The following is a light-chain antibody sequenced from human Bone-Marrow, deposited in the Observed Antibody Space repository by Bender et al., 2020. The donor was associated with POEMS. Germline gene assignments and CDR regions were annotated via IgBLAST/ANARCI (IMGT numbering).Light chain of an antibody. J-gene: IGLJ3*02. CDR2: DVS. CDR3: NSYTAISSWV. CDR1: SSDVGGYNY. Sequence: QSALTQPASVSGSPGQSITISCTGTSSDVGGYNYVSWYQQHPGRAPKLLIYDVSDRPSGISNRFSGSKSGNTASLTIAGLQADDEATYYCNSYTAISSWVFGGGTRLTVL. V-gene: IGLV2-14*01.